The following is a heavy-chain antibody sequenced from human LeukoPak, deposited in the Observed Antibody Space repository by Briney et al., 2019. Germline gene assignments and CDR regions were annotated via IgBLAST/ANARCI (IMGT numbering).Heavy chain of an antibody. CDR1: GFTFSSYA. CDR2: ISYDGSNK. Sequence: TGRSLRLSCAASGFTFSSYAMHWVRQAPGKGLEWVAVISYDGSNKYYADSVKGRFTISRDNSKNTLYLQMNSLRAEDTAVYYCARDHDLPGYFDYWGQGTLVTVSS. J-gene: IGHJ4*02. CDR3: ARDHDLPGYFDY. D-gene: IGHD1-1*01. V-gene: IGHV3-30-3*01.